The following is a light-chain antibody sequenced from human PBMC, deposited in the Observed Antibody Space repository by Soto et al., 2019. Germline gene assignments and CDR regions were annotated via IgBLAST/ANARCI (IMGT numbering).Light chain of an antibody. CDR2: DAS. J-gene: IGKJ1*01. CDR1: QRGSGW. Sequence: DIPMTKSPSTMSASGGDTVTVTCRARQRGSGWLAWYQQNPGEAPKLLIYDASALPRGVPSRFSGSGSGTKCTLTIASLQPDDFATYYCQQYETFSGTFGPGTQVEI. CDR3: QQYETFSGT. V-gene: IGKV1-5*01.